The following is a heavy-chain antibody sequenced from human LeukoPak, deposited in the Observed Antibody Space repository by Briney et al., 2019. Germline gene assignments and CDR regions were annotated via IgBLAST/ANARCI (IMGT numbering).Heavy chain of an antibody. D-gene: IGHD1-26*01. CDR1: GESFSDYN. Sequence: SETLSLTCAVYGESFSDYNWSWIRQPPGRGLEWIGEINHSGNTTYNPSLKSRVTISVDTSKNRFSLKLSSVTAADTAVYYCATTTIRLGYWGQGTLVTVSS. CDR3: ATTTIRLGY. V-gene: IGHV4-34*01. CDR2: INHSGNT. J-gene: IGHJ4*02.